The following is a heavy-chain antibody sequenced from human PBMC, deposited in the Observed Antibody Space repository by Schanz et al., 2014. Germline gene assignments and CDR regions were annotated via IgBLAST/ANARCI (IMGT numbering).Heavy chain of an antibody. D-gene: IGHD5-12*01. CDR1: GFTFSDHW. CDR3: ARDPNSVNEIDF. Sequence: VQLVESGGSLVQPGGSLRLSCSASGFTFSDHWMSWVRQPPGKGLEWVANIKGDSSEKNYVDSVKGRFTLSRDNAKNTMYLQMNSLRVEYTDVYYCARDPNSVNEIDFWGQGTLVTVSS. V-gene: IGHV3-7*03. J-gene: IGHJ4*02. CDR2: IKGDSSEK.